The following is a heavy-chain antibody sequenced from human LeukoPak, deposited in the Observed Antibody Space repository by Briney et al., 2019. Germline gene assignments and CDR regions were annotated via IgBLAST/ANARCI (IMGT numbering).Heavy chain of an antibody. CDR3: VRGVGVSRFNYLDS. V-gene: IGHV3-33*01. Sequence: GRSLTLSCAASGFTFSSFGLHWVRQAPGKGLEWVAVIWYDASNKYYADSVKGRFTISRDNSKNTLYLQMNSLRDDDTAVYYCVRGVGVSRFNYLDSWGQGTLVIVSS. J-gene: IGHJ4*02. D-gene: IGHD6-13*01. CDR2: IWYDASNK. CDR1: GFTFSSFG.